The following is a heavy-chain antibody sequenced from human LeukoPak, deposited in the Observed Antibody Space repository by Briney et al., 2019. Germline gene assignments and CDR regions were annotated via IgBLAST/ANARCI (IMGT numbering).Heavy chain of an antibody. CDR3: ARLRRNSDKSGFYYYYDY. CDR1: GLTFSSFS. J-gene: IGHJ4*02. CDR2: NNTVASYI. V-gene: IGHV3-21*06. Sequence: GGSLRLSCAASGLTFSSFSFNWVRQGPGKGLEWVSSNNTVASYIYYADSVKGRFTISRDNAKNSLYLQMNSLRAEDTGVYYCARLRRNSDKSGFYYYYDYWGQGTLVTVSS. D-gene: IGHD3-22*01.